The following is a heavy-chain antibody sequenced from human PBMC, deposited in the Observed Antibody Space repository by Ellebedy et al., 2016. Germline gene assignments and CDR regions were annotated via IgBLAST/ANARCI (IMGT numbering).Heavy chain of an antibody. CDR1: GFTFSSYA. V-gene: IGHV3-23*01. J-gene: IGHJ5*02. Sequence: GGSLRLSCAASGFTFSSYALSWVRQAPGKGLEWVSAISGGGGTTYYADSVKGRITISRDNSKSTLYLQMHSLRAEDTAVYYCAIYRGSTTSRCFDPWGQGTLVTVSS. D-gene: IGHD5-12*01. CDR2: ISGGGGTT. CDR3: AIYRGSTTSRCFDP.